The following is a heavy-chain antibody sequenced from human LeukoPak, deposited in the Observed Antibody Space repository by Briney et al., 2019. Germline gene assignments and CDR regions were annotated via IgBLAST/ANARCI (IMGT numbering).Heavy chain of an antibody. V-gene: IGHV4-30-4*08. Sequence: SETLSLTCTVSGGSITSGDYYWSWIRQPPGKGLEWIGYIYYSGSTYYNPSLKSRVTISVDTSKNQFSLKLSSVTAADTAVYYCARENQLLSDAFDIWGQGTMVTVSS. D-gene: IGHD2-2*01. CDR2: IYYSGST. CDR3: ARENQLLSDAFDI. CDR1: GGSITSGDYY. J-gene: IGHJ3*02.